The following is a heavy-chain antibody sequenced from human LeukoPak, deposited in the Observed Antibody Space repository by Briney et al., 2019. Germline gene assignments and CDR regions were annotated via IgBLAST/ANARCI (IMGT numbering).Heavy chain of an antibody. Sequence: GSLRLSCAASRFSFSNHSMNWVRQPPGKGLEWIGEIYHSGSTNYNPSLKSRVTISVDKSKNQFSLKLSSVTAADTAVYYCARAHYYDSSGYTHWGQGTLVTVSS. CDR1: RFSFSNHSM. V-gene: IGHV4-4*02. CDR2: IYHSGST. D-gene: IGHD3-22*01. CDR3: ARAHYYDSSGYTH. J-gene: IGHJ4*02.